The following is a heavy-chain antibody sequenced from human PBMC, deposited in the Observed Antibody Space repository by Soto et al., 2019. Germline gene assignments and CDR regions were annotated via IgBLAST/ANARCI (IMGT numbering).Heavy chain of an antibody. V-gene: IGHV3-48*02. D-gene: IGHD3-16*01. CDR1: GFTLSTYS. J-gene: IGHJ4*02. CDR2: ISATGSTI. Sequence: EVQLVESGGGLVQPGGSLRLSCAASGFTLSTYSINWVRQAPGKGLEWVSYISATGSTIRYADSVKGRFTISRDNANNSLYLHIDSLGDEDTAVYYCARDMNYWGQGTLVTVSS. CDR3: ARDMNY.